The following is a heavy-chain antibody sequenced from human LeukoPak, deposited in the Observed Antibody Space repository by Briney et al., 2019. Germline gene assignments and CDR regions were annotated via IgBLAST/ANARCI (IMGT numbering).Heavy chain of an antibody. CDR3: ARTTGYCSGGSCYLWYFDL. J-gene: IGHJ2*01. D-gene: IGHD2-15*01. V-gene: IGHV3-53*01. CDR1: GFTFSSYW. CDR2: IYSDETS. Sequence: PGGSLRLSCAASGFTFSSYWMSWVRQAPGKGLEWVSVIYSDETSYYADSVKGRFIISRDNSKNTLFLQMSSLRAEDTAVYYCARTTGYCSGGSCYLWYFDLWGRGALVTVSS.